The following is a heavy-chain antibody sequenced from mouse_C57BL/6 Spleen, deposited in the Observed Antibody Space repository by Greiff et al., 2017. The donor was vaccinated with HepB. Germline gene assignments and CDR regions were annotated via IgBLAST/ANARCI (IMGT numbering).Heavy chain of an antibody. V-gene: IGHV5-17*01. CDR2: ISSGSSTI. CDR3: AREGGSSYYAMDY. CDR1: GFTFSDYG. D-gene: IGHD1-1*01. J-gene: IGHJ4*01. Sequence: VQLKESGGGLVKPGGSLKLSCAASGFTFSDYGMHWVRQAPEKGLEWVAYISSGSSTIYYADTVKGRFTISRDNAKNTLFLQMTSLRSEDTAMYYCAREGGSSYYAMDYWGQGTSVTVSS.